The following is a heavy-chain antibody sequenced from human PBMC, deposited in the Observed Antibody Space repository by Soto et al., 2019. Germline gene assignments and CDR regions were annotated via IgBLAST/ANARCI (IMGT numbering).Heavy chain of an antibody. Sequence: GASVKVSCKASGGTFSSYTISWVRQAPGQGLEWMGRIIPILGIANYAQKFQGRVTITADKSTSTAYMELSSLRSEDTAVYYCAHTLSKGAMVRGVRGGIEYWGQGTLVTVSS. V-gene: IGHV1-69*02. CDR2: IIPILGIA. J-gene: IGHJ4*02. CDR1: GGTFSSYT. D-gene: IGHD3-10*01. CDR3: AHTLSKGAMVRGVRGGIEY.